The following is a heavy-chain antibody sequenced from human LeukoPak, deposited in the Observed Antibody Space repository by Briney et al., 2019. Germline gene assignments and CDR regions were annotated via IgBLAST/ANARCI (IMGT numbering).Heavy chain of an antibody. Sequence: GGSLRLSCAASGFTFSSYAMSWVRQAPGKGLEWVSLISGDGGSIYYADSVKGRFTISRDNSKNSLYLQMNSLRTEDTALYYCARETYSSGWYFQHWGQGTLVTVSS. D-gene: IGHD6-19*01. V-gene: IGHV3-43*02. CDR1: GFTFSSYA. CDR3: ARETYSSGWYFQH. CDR2: ISGDGGSI. J-gene: IGHJ1*01.